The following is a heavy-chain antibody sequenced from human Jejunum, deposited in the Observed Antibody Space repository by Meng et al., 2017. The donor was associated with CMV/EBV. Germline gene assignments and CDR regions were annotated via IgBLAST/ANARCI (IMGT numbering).Heavy chain of an antibody. D-gene: IGHD6-19*01. CDR2: ISGSGNTV. J-gene: IGHJ5*02. Sequence: SEFTFSRYEMSWVRQAPGKGLEWVSYISGSGNTVYYGDSVRGRFTISRDNAKNSVYLQMNGLRSEDTAVYYCARDLAVGRIWFDPWGQGTQVTVSS. V-gene: IGHV3-48*03. CDR3: ARDLAVGRIWFDP. CDR1: EFTFSRYE.